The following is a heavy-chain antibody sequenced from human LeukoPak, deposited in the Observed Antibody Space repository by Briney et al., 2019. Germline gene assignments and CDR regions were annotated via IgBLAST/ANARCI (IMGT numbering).Heavy chain of an antibody. J-gene: IGHJ4*02. CDR3: AREAVLEDIVATGGNYFDY. V-gene: IGHV1-18*01. Sequence: ASVKVSCKASGYTFTSYGISWVRQAPGQGLEWMGWISAYNGNTNYAQKLQGRVTMTTDTSTSTAYMELRSLRSDDTAVYYCAREAVLEDIVATGGNYFDYWGRGTLVTVSS. CDR1: GYTFTSYG. D-gene: IGHD5-12*01. CDR2: ISAYNGNT.